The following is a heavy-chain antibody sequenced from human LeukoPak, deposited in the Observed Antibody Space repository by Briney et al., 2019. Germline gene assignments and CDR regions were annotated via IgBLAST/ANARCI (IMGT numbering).Heavy chain of an antibody. J-gene: IGHJ4*02. CDR2: ISGSGGST. CDR3: AKRGVVIRVILVGFHKEAYYFDS. V-gene: IGHV3-23*01. D-gene: IGHD3-22*01. CDR1: GITLSNYG. Sequence: GGSLRLSCAVSGITLSNYGMSWVRQAPGKGLEWVAGISGSGGSTNYADSMKGRFTISRDNPKNTLFLQMKSLRAEDTAVYFCAKRGVVIRVILVGFHKEAYYFDSWGQGALVTVSS.